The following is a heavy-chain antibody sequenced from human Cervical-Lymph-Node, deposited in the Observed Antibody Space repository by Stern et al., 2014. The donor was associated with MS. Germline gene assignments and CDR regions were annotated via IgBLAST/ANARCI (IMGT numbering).Heavy chain of an antibody. CDR3: ASPLTATSVPFGYYGMDV. V-gene: IGHV1-69*01. CDR1: GGTFSNYA. J-gene: IGHJ6*02. CDR2: IVPLFGKP. D-gene: IGHD4-17*01. Sequence: VHLVESGAEVKKPGSSVKVSCKASGGTFSNYATSWVRQAPGQGLEWMGGIVPLFGKPNYAQKFQGRVTITADESTSTAYMDLSSLRSEDTAVYYCASPLTATSVPFGYYGMDVWGQGTTVTVS.